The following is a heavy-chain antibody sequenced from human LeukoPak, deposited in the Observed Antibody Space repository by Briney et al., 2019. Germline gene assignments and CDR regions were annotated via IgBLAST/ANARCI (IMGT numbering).Heavy chain of an antibody. CDR2: ISYDGSIK. V-gene: IGHV3-30*09. D-gene: IGHD6-19*01. CDR1: GFTFSNFA. J-gene: IGHJ4*02. Sequence: GVSLRLSCAASGFTFSNFAMNWVRQAPGKGLEWVAFISYDGSIKSYADSVKGRFAVSRDNSKNTLYLQMNSLRPEDTAFYYCAKSYDNGWYVCDYWGQGTLVTVSS. CDR3: AKSYDNGWYVCDY.